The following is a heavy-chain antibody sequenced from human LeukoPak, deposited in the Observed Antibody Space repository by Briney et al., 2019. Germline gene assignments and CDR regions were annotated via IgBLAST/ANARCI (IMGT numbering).Heavy chain of an antibody. D-gene: IGHD3-10*01. CDR2: IRYDGSNK. J-gene: IGHJ4*02. CDR3: ANKYSGFGEFVLGY. V-gene: IGHV3-30*02. Sequence: QPGGSLRLSCAASGFTFSSYGMHWVRQAPGKGLEWVAFIRYDGSNKYYADSGKGRFTISRDNSKNTLYLQMNSLRAEDTAVYYCANKYSGFGEFVLGYWGQGTLVTVSS. CDR1: GFTFSSYG.